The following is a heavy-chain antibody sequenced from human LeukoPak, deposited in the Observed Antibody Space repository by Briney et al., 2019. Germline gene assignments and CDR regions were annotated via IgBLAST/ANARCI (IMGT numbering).Heavy chain of an antibody. V-gene: IGHV2-5*02. Sequence: SGPTLVKPTQTLTLTCTFSGFSLSTSGVGVGWIRQPPGKAMEWLALIYWDDDRRYSPSLKSRLTITKDTSKNQVVLTMTNMDPVDTATYYCAHRGLCQGSGGSCYLLYFDYWGQGTLVTVSS. CDR1: GFSLSTSGVG. D-gene: IGHD2-15*01. CDR3: AHRGLCQGSGGSCYLLYFDY. CDR2: IYWDDDR. J-gene: IGHJ4*02.